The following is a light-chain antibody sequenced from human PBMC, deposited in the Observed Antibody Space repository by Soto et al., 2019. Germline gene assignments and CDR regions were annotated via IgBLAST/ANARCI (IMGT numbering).Light chain of an antibody. CDR2: AAS. V-gene: IGKV1-39*01. Sequence: DIPMTQSPSSLSASIGDRVTITCRASQSITTYLNWYQHKPGKAPNLLISAASNLQSGVPSRFSGSGSGTDFTLTISNLHPEDFATYFCQQSFSTPWTFGQGTKVEIK. CDR3: QQSFSTPWT. CDR1: QSITTY. J-gene: IGKJ1*01.